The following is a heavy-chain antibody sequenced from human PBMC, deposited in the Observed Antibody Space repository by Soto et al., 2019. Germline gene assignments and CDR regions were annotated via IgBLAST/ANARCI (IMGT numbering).Heavy chain of an antibody. J-gene: IGHJ6*02. V-gene: IGHV1-18*01. CDR1: GYTFTSYG. CDR3: ARDVPRSITIFGVVHYYYYGMDV. D-gene: IGHD3-3*01. Sequence: ASVKVSCKASGYTFTSYGISWVRQAPGQGLEWMGWISAYNGNTNYAQKLQGRVTMTTDTSTSTAYMELRSLRSDDTAVYYCARDVPRSITIFGVVHYYYYGMDVWGQGTTVTSP. CDR2: ISAYNGNT.